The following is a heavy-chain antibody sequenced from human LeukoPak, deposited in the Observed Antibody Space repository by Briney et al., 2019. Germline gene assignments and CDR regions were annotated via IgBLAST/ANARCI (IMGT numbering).Heavy chain of an antibody. J-gene: IGHJ4*02. V-gene: IGHV3-30*03. D-gene: IGHD3-16*01. Sequence: PGGSLRLSCAASGFSFSSYGMHWVRQAPGKGLEWVAVISYDGRNKYYADSVKGRFTISRDNSKNTLYLQMNSLRAEDTAVYYCARDPYSSSNDYVGVRDNHFDYWGQGTLVTVSS. CDR2: ISYDGRNK. CDR1: GFSFSSYG. CDR3: ARDPYSSSNDYVGVRDNHFDY.